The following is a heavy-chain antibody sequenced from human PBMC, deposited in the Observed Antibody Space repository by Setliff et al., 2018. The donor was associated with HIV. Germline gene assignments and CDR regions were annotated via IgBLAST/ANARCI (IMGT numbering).Heavy chain of an antibody. V-gene: IGHV4-38-2*01. CDR3: ASEAWTSYRSSSGYYYYYMDV. CDR2: IFYTGTT. J-gene: IGHJ6*03. D-gene: IGHD6-6*01. CDR1: GYSISSGYY. Sequence: SETLSLTCGVSGYSISSGYYWGWVRQPPGKGLEWIGSIFYTGTTYYNPSLKSRVTLSLDTSKNQFSLELTSVTAADTAVYFCASEAWTSYRSSSGYYYYYMDVWGKGTTVTVS.